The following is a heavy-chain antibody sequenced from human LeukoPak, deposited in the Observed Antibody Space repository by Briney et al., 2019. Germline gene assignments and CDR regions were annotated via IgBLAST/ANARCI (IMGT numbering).Heavy chain of an antibody. CDR3: ARAGIAAAGTIRGVKYFQH. V-gene: IGHV4-34*01. CDR2: INHSGST. J-gene: IGHJ1*01. D-gene: IGHD6-13*01. Sequence: PSETLSLTCAVYGGSFSVYYWSWIRQPPGKGLEWIGEINHSGSTNYNPSLKSRVTISVDTSKNQFSLKLSSVTAADTAVYYCARAGIAAAGTIRGVKYFQHWGQGTLVTVSS. CDR1: GGSFSVYY.